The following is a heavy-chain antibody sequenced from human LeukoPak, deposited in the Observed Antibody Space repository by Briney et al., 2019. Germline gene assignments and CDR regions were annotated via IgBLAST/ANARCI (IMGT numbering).Heavy chain of an antibody. D-gene: IGHD3-22*01. CDR3: ARVTGYMIEDYFDY. V-gene: IGHV4-59*01. CDR1: GGSISSYY. Sequence: PSETLSLTCSVSGGSISSYYWSWIRQPPGKGLEWIGYIYYSGSTNYNPSLKSRVTISVDTSKNQFSLRLSSVTAADTAVYYCARVTGYMIEDYFDYWGQGTLVTVSS. CDR2: IYYSGST. J-gene: IGHJ4*02.